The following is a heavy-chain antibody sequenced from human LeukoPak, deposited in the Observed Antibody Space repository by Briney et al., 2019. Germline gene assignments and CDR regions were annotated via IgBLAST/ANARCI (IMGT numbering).Heavy chain of an antibody. CDR1: GYTFTDYY. D-gene: IGHD1-26*01. Sequence: GASVKVSCKASGYTFTDYYMHWVRQAPGQGPEWMGWINPNSGGTNYAQKFQGRVTMTRDTSISTAYMELSRLRSDDTAVYYCARGSGSDIVGATAGIDYWGQGTLVTVSS. CDR2: INPNSGGT. J-gene: IGHJ4*02. V-gene: IGHV1-2*02. CDR3: ARGSGSDIVGATAGIDY.